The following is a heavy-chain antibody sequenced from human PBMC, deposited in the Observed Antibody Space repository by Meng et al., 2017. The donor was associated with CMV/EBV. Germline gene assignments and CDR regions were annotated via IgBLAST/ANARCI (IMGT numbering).Heavy chain of an antibody. Sequence: QVQLQEPGPGLGKPSQTLSLTCTVSGGSISSGDYYWSWIRQPPGKGLEWIGYIYYSGSTYYNPSLKSRVTISVDTSKNQFSLKLSSVTAADTAVYYCARVTSRVAGAFDYWGQGTLVTVSS. D-gene: IGHD1-14*01. V-gene: IGHV4-30-4*08. CDR3: ARVTSRVAGAFDY. CDR1: GGSISSGDYY. CDR2: IYYSGST. J-gene: IGHJ4*02.